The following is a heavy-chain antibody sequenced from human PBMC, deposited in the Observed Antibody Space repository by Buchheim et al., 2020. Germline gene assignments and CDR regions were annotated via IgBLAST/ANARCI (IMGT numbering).Heavy chain of an antibody. CDR1: GGSISSNYW. Sequence: QVQLQESGPGLVKPSGTLSLTCDVSGGSISSNYWWSWVRQPPGMGLEWIGEIYPSGSTHYNPSLKSRVIISVDKSTNQVSLKLTSVTAADTAVYYCARIPYYYYYGLDVWGQGTT. D-gene: IGHD2-21*01. CDR3: ARIPYYYYYGLDV. J-gene: IGHJ6*02. V-gene: IGHV4-4*02. CDR2: IYPSGST.